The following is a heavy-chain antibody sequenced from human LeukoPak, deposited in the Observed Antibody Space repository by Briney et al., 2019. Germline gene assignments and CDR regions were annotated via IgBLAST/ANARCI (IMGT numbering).Heavy chain of an antibody. V-gene: IGHV3-9*01. CDR3: ASGTYYYDAPSSY. Sequence: GGSLRLSCAASGFTFDDYAMPWVRQAPGKGLEWVSGISWNSGSIGYADSVKGRFTISRDNAKNSLYLQMSSLRAEDTAVYYCASGTYYYDAPSSYWGQGTLVTVSS. J-gene: IGHJ4*02. D-gene: IGHD3-22*01. CDR2: ISWNSGSI. CDR1: GFTFDDYA.